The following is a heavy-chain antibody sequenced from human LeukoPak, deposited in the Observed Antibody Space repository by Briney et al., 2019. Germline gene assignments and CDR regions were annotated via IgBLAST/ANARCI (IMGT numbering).Heavy chain of an antibody. CDR3: AKDSRLYDSSGYDFDY. V-gene: IGHV3-23*01. D-gene: IGHD3-22*01. J-gene: IGHJ4*02. Sequence: SGGSLRLSCAASGFTFSSYAMSWVRQAPGKGLEWVSAISGSGGSTYYADSVKGRFTISRDNSKNTLYLQMNSLRAEDTAVYYCAKDSRLYDSSGYDFDYWGQGTLVTVSS. CDR2: ISGSGGST. CDR1: GFTFSSYA.